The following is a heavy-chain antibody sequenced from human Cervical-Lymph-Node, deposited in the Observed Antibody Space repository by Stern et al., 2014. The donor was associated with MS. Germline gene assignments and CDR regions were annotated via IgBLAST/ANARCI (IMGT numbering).Heavy chain of an antibody. CDR1: GFSLSTSGGN. V-gene: IGHV2-5*02. J-gene: IGHJ4*02. Sequence: QITLKESGPTLVKPTQTLTLTFSFSGFSLSTSGGNVGWFRQPPGKALEWLGFIFWDDDKRYRPPLKTRLTITKHASENQVVLTMTNVDPLDTATYYCAHRRVQSDAWPTTFDYWGPGTLVTVSS. D-gene: IGHD1-1*01. CDR2: IFWDDDK. CDR3: AHRRVQSDAWPTTFDY.